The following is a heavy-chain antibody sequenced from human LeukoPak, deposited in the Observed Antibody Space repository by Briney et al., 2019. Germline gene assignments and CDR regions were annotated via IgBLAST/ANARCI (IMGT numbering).Heavy chain of an antibody. J-gene: IGHJ4*02. V-gene: IGHV1-69*06. CDR2: IIPIFGTA. D-gene: IGHD5-18*01. Sequence: GASVKVSCTASGGTFSSYAISWVRQAPGQGLEWMGGIIPIFGTANYAQKFQGRVTITADKSTSTAYMELSSLRSEDTAVYYCALSWGYSYGYDYWGLGTLVTVSS. CDR1: GGTFSSYA. CDR3: ALSWGYSYGYDY.